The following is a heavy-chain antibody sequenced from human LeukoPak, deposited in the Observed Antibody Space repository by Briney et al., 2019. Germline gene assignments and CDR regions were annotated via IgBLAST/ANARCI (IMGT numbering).Heavy chain of an antibody. Sequence: GGSLRLSCAASGFTVSSNYMSWVRPAPGKGLEWVSVIYSGGSTYYADSVKGRFTISRDNSKNTLYLQMNSLRAEDTAVYYCARDRSYATNCYPYYYYMDVWGKGTTVTVSS. CDR2: IYSGGST. D-gene: IGHD2-2*01. CDR3: ARDRSYATNCYPYYYYMDV. J-gene: IGHJ6*03. CDR1: GFTVSSNY. V-gene: IGHV3-66*02.